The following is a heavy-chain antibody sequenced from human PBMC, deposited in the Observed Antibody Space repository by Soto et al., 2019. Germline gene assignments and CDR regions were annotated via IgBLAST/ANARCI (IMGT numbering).Heavy chain of an antibody. CDR2: IYQTGSI. CDR1: GCSVKNNFW. D-gene: IGHD3-3*01. V-gene: IGHV4-4*02. J-gene: IGHJ5*02. CDR3: VRGNDNYDFWNNWSLDP. Sequence: SETLSLTCTVSGCSVKNNFWSWVRQPPGKGLEWIGEIYQTGSINYNPSLRSRVTISVDKSKNQLSLKVDSVTAADTAFYYCVRGNDNYDFWNNWSLDPWGQGTLVTVSS.